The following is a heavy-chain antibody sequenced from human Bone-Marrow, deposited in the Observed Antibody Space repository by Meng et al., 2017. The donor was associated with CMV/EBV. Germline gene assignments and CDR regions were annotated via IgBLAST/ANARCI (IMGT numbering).Heavy chain of an antibody. CDR2: IKQDGSEK. J-gene: IGHJ4*02. V-gene: IGHV3-7*01. Sequence: GESPKISCAASGFTFSSYWMSWVRQAPGKGLEWVANIKQDGSEKYYVDSVKGRFTISRDNAKNSLYLQMNSLRAEDTAVYYCARDSAYDINADLDYWGQGTLVTVSS. CDR1: GFTFSSYW. CDR3: ARDSAYDINADLDY. D-gene: IGHD3-16*01.